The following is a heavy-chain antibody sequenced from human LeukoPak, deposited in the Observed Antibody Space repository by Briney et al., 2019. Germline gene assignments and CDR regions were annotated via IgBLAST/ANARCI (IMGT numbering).Heavy chain of an antibody. J-gene: IGHJ4*02. V-gene: IGHV3-48*01. CDR2: ISSNGDVT. CDR3: ARLFGSDGY. Sequence: PGGSLRLSCVASGFTFSNYYMDWVRQAPGKGLEWAAYISSNGDVTHYADSVKGRFTISRDNAKNLLYLQMNSLRAEDTAVCYCARLFGSDGYWGQGTLVTVSS. CDR1: GFTFSNYY. D-gene: IGHD2-21*01.